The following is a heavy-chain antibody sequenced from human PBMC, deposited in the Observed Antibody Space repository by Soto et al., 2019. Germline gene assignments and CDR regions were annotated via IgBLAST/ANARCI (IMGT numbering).Heavy chain of an antibody. J-gene: IGHJ4*02. Sequence: QVQLVESGGGVVQPGRSLRLSCAASEFTFSGYAMHRVRQAPGKGLEWVAVISYDGSDKYYADSVKGRFTISRDNSKNTLYLQMNSLRVDDTAVYYCARDGYSSSWNKYDYWGQGTLVTVSS. CDR3: ARDGYSSSWNKYDY. CDR2: ISYDGSDK. D-gene: IGHD6-13*01. V-gene: IGHV3-30-3*01. CDR1: EFTFSGYA.